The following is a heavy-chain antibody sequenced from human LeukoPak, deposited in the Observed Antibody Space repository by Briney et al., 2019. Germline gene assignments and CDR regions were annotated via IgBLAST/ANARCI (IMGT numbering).Heavy chain of an antibody. Sequence: SGPTLWKPRQTLTLTCTFSGLSRGTRGGGGGWIRQPPGKALEWLTLNYWYEDKRYIPSLKSRLTITKDTSKNQVVLTMTNMDPVDTATYYCAHRRINSSSWSLTGGGFDYWGQGTLVTVSS. D-gene: IGHD6-13*01. V-gene: IGHV2-5*01. J-gene: IGHJ4*02. CDR1: GLSRGTRGGG. CDR3: AHRRINSSSWSLTGGGFDY. CDR2: NYWYEDK.